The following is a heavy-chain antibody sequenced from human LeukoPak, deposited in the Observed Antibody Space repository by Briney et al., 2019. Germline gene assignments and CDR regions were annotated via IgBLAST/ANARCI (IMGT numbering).Heavy chain of an antibody. V-gene: IGHV3-20*04. Sequence: GGSLRLSCAASGFTFDDYGMTWVRQPPGKGLEWVSGIDWNGGSTGYADSVKGRFTISRDNAKNSLYLQMDSLRAEGTALYYCARALRVGSSGYCYFDYWGQGTLVTVSS. D-gene: IGHD6-25*01. CDR1: GFTFDDYG. CDR2: IDWNGGST. J-gene: IGHJ4*02. CDR3: ARALRVGSSGYCYFDY.